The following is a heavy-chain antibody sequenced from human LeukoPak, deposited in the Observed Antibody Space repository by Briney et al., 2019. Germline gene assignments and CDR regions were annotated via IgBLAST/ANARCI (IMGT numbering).Heavy chain of an antibody. J-gene: IGHJ4*02. CDR2: ISSSGSTM. Sequence: GGSLRLSCAASGITFSDYYMSWIRQAPGKGLEWVSYISSSGSTMYYADSVKGRFTISRDNAKNSLYLQMNSLRAEDTAVYYCARGDPYDSSGYYCDYFDYWSQGTLVTVSS. V-gene: IGHV3-11*01. D-gene: IGHD3-22*01. CDR3: ARGDPYDSSGYYCDYFDY. CDR1: GITFSDYY.